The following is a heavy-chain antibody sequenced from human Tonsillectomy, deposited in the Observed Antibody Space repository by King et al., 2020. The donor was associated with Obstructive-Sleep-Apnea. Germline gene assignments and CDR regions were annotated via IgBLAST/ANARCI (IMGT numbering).Heavy chain of an antibody. CDR3: ARGRGFGGWYFYDY. CDR1: GFTFSSYS. CDR2: ISSSSSTI. V-gene: IGHV3-48*01. Sequence: VQLVESGGGLVQPGGSLRLSCAASGFTFSSYSMNWVRQAPGKGLEWVSYISSSSSTIYYADSVKGRFTISRDNAKKPLYLQMNSLRAEDTAVYYCARGRGFGGWYFYDYWGQGTLVTVSS. J-gene: IGHJ4*02. D-gene: IGHD6-19*01.